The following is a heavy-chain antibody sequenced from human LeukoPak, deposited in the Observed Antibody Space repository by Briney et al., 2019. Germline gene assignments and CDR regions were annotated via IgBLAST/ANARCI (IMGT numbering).Heavy chain of an antibody. CDR3: AKDTAMVRESIKSS. D-gene: IGHD5-18*01. Sequence: GGSLRLSCAASGFTFSTYAMSWVRRAPGKGLEWVSSISDNSDSTYYADSVKGRFTISRDNSKSTLYLQMNSLRAEDTAVYYCAKDTAMVRESIKSSWGQGTLVTVSS. V-gene: IGHV3-23*01. CDR2: ISDNSDST. CDR1: GFTFSTYA. J-gene: IGHJ4*02.